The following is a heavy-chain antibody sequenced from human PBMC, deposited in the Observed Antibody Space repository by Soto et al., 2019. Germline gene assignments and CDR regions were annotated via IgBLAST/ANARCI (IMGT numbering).Heavy chain of an antibody. V-gene: IGHV3-7*01. CDR3: ARVDYGDARF. CDR1: GFTFSSYW. J-gene: IGHJ4*02. CDR2: IKQDGSEK. Sequence: GGSLRLSCAASGFTFSSYWMSWVRQPPGKGLEWVANIKQDGSEKYYVDSVEGRFTISRDNAINSLSLQMNSLRAEDTAVYFCARVDYGDARFWGQGTLVTVSS. D-gene: IGHD4-17*01.